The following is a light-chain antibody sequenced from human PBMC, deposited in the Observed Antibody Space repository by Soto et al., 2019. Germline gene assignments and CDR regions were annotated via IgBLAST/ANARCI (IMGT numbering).Light chain of an antibody. CDR3: QQYNNWPPYT. CDR2: GAS. CDR1: QSVSSN. J-gene: IGKJ2*01. V-gene: IGKV3-15*01. Sequence: EIVMTQSPATLSVSPGERATLSCRASQSVSSNLAWYQQKPGQAPRLHIYGASTRATGIPARFSGSGSGTDFTLTISSLQSEDFAVYYCQQYNNWPPYTFGQGTKLEIK.